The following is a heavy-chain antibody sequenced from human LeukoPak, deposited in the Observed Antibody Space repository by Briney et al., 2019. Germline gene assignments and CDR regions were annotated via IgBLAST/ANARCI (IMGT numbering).Heavy chain of an antibody. J-gene: IGHJ4*02. D-gene: IGHD3-10*01. V-gene: IGHV1-8*01. Sequence: ASVTVSCKASGYTFTSYDINWVRQATGQGLEWMGWMNPNSGNTGYAQKFQGRVTMTRNTSISTAYMELSSLRSEDTAVYYCASPIDYGSGSYYNGLQYWGQGTLVTVSS. CDR3: ASPIDYGSGSYYNGLQY. CDR2: MNPNSGNT. CDR1: GYTFTSYD.